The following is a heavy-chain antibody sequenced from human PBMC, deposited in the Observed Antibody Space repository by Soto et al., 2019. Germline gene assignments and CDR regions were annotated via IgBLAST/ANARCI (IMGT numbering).Heavy chain of an antibody. CDR1: GGSISSGGYY. D-gene: IGHD5-12*01. CDR2: IYYSGST. J-gene: IGHJ4*02. Sequence: QVQLQESGPGLVKPSQTLCLTCTVSGGSISSGGYYWSWIRQHPGKGLEWIGYIYYSGSTYYNPSLKSRVTISVDTSKNQFSLKLSSVTAADTAVYYCAREAGNTQGLFDYWGQGTLVTVSS. CDR3: AREAGNTQGLFDY. V-gene: IGHV4-31*03.